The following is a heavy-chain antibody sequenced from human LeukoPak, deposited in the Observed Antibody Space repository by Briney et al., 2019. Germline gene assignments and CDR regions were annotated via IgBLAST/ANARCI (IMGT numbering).Heavy chain of an antibody. CDR2: ISWNSGTI. Sequence: GGSLRLSCAASGFTFDDYAMHWVRQAPGKGLEWVSGISWNSGTIDYADSVKGRFTISRDHAKNSLYLQMNSLRAEDTALYYCAKEGAVAGTFDIWGQGTMVTVSS. CDR3: AKEGAVAGTFDI. CDR1: GFTFDDYA. V-gene: IGHV3-9*01. J-gene: IGHJ3*02. D-gene: IGHD6-19*01.